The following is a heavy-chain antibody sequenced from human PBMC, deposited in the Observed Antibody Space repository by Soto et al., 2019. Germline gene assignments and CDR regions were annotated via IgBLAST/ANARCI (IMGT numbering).Heavy chain of an antibody. V-gene: IGHV4-34*01. D-gene: IGHD3-10*01. Sequence: SETLSLTCAVYGGCFSGYYWTWIRQPPGTGQEWIGEINHSGSTNYNPSLKSRVTISVDTSKNQFSLKLASVTAADTAVYYCARDKITGLFDYWGQGTLVTVSS. J-gene: IGHJ4*02. CDR2: INHSGST. CDR1: GGCFSGYY. CDR3: ARDKITGLFDY.